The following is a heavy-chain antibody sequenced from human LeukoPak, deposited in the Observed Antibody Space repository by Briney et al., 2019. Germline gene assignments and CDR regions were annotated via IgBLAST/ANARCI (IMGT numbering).Heavy chain of an antibody. CDR3: ARTLGWASSRYPFDG. V-gene: IGHV4-39*01. CDR1: GVSISSSYYY. J-gene: IGHJ4*02. D-gene: IGHD3-16*02. CDR2: TYYSGTT. Sequence: SETLSLTCTVSGVSISSSYYYWGWIRQPPGKGLEGIGSTYYSGTTDYNPSLKSRVTISVDTSKNQFSLKVNSVTAADAAVYYCARTLGWASSRYPFDGWGQGTLVTVSS.